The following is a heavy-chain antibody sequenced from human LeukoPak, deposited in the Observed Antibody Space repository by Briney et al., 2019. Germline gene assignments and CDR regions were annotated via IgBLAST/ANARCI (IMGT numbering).Heavy chain of an antibody. V-gene: IGHV4-34*01. D-gene: IGHD2-21*02. CDR2: INHSGST. CDR1: GGSFSGYY. J-gene: IGHJ6*02. CDR3: ARAPVVTSLYYYGMDV. Sequence: PSETLSLTCAVYGGSFSGYYWSWIRQPPGKGLEWIGEINHSGSTNYNPSLKSRVTISVDTSKNQFSLKLSSATAADTAVYYCARAPVVTSLYYYGMDVWGQGTTVTVSS.